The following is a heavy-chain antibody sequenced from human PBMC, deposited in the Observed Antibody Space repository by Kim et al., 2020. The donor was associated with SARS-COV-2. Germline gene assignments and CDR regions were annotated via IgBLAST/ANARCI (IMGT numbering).Heavy chain of an antibody. CDR2: ISYDGSNK. D-gene: IGHD3-10*01. Sequence: GGSLRLSCAASGFTFSSYAMHWVRQAPGKGLEWVAVISYDGSNKYYADSVKGRFTISRDNSKNTLYLQMNSLRAEDTAVYYCARGLITMVRGVIRYWGQGTLVTVSS. J-gene: IGHJ4*02. CDR3: ARGLITMVRGVIRY. CDR1: GFTFSSYA. V-gene: IGHV3-30*04.